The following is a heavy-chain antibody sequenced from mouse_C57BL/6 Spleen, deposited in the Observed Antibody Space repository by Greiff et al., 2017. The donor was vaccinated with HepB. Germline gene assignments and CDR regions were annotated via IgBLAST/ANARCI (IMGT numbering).Heavy chain of an antibody. CDR2: LSYDGSN. CDR1: GYSFTSGYY. CDR3: ASSPSDYYSLFFDG. Sequence: EVKLEQSGPGLVKPSQSLSLTCSVTGYSFTSGYYWYWIRPLRGNKQGWRGYLSYDGSNNYNPSLKNRITITRDTSTNQFFLKFSSVTTEDTATYYCASSPSDYYSLFFDGWGQGTTLTVSS. D-gene: IGHD2-12*01. V-gene: IGHV3-6*01. J-gene: IGHJ2*01.